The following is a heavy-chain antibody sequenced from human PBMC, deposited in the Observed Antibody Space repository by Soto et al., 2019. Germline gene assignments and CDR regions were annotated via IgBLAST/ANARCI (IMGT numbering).Heavy chain of an antibody. D-gene: IGHD3-3*01. CDR1: GGSISSYY. J-gene: IGHJ4*02. CDR3: ARRDFWSGYYTA. V-gene: IGHV4-59*01. CDR2: IYYSGST. Sequence: QVQLQESGPGLVKPSETLSLTCTVSGGSISSYYWSWIRQPPGKGLEWIGYIYYSGSTNYNPSLKSRVTISVDTSKNQFALELSSVTAADTAVYYCARRDFWSGYYTAWGQGTLVTVSS.